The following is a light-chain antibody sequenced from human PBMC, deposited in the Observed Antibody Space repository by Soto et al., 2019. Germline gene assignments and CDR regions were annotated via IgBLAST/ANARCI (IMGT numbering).Light chain of an antibody. CDR2: GAS. V-gene: IGKV3-20*01. CDR3: QQYTGPPTT. J-gene: IGKJ5*01. CDR1: QSVSGSY. Sequence: IMFTQAPGTLSLSPGDRSTLSFRASQSVSGSYLAWCQQRPGQAPRLLIYGASTRAAGIPDRFSGSGSGTDFTLTITRLEPEDSAVYFCQQYTGPPTTFGQGTRLEIK.